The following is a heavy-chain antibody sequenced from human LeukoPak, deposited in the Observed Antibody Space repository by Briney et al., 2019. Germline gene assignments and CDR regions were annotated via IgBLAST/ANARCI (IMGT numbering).Heavy chain of an antibody. CDR3: ARAKACGSRCYIVDY. D-gene: IGHD2-15*01. CDR2: ISSDGSSK. CDR1: GFTFSAYA. Sequence: GGSLTLSCAASGFTFSAYAIHWVRQAPGKGLEWVAIISSDGSSKTYAESLKGRFTISRDNSKNTLSLHLSGLSAEDTAVYYCARAKACGSRCYIVDYWGRGTLVTVSS. J-gene: IGHJ4*02. V-gene: IGHV3-30*04.